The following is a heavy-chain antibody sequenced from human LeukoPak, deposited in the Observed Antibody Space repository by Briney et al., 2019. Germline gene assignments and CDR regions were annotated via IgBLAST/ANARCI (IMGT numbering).Heavy chain of an antibody. CDR3: ATAAAGTGHFDY. D-gene: IGHD6-13*01. CDR2: IYTSGST. J-gene: IGHJ4*02. CDR1: GGSISSYY. V-gene: IGHV4-4*09. Sequence: SETLSLTCTVSGGSISSYYWSWIRQPPGKGLEWIGYIYTSGSTNYNPSLKSRATISVDTSKNQFSLKLSSVTAADTAVYYCATAAAGTGHFDYWGQGTLVTVSS.